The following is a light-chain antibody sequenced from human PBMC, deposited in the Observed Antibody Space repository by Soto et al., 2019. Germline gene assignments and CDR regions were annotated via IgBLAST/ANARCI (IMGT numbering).Light chain of an antibody. CDR1: SSNIGGYNI. CDR3: CSYVGATTYV. J-gene: IGLJ1*01. Sequence: QSALTQPASVSGSPGQSITISCSGTSSNIGGYNIVSWYQQHPGKASKVIIYEGVKRPSGGFDRFSCFTSSVTASLTISGLQAEYEAEYYCCSYVGATTYVFGSGTKVTVL. CDR2: EGV. V-gene: IGLV2-23*01.